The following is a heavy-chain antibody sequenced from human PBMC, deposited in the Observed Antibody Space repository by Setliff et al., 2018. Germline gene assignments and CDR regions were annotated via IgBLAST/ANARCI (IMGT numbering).Heavy chain of an antibody. CDR3: AREHPPGAFSYMDV. V-gene: IGHV3-23*01. Sequence: GGSLRLSCAASGFTFDRETMTWVRQAPGKGLEWVSAVSGAGDSIYYANSVRGRFTISRDNSKNTLYLQMNSLRAEDTAVYFCAREHPPGAFSYMDVWGKGTTVTVSS. J-gene: IGHJ6*03. CDR2: VSGAGDSI. CDR1: GFTFDRET.